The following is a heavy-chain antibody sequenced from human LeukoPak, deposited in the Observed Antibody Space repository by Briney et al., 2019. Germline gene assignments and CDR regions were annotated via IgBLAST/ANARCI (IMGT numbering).Heavy chain of an antibody. J-gene: IGHJ3*02. CDR2: IWYDGNKK. CDR1: GFPLSNYG. Sequence: GGPLTLPCTVSGFPLSNYGIHWVRRATGKGLEGVANIWYDGNKKYYGDSEKGRFPISRDNSKNTAYMQMNSLRGDDTALYYCAREGSSTIYFGSETHSEGAFDIWGQGTVVTVSS. V-gene: IGHV3-33*01. CDR3: AREGSSTIYFGSETHSEGAFDI. D-gene: IGHD3-10*01.